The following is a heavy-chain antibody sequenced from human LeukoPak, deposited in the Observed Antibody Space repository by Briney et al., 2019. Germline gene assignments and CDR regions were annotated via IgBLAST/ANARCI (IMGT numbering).Heavy chain of an antibody. J-gene: IGHJ4*02. V-gene: IGHV1-18*01. CDR2: IIAYNGNT. CDR1: GYTFTSYG. D-gene: IGHD5-24*01. Sequence: ASVKVSCKASGYTFTSYGISWVRQAPGQGLEWMGWIIAYNGNTNYAQKIQGRVTMTTDTATSTAYMELRSLRSDDTAVYYCARGRGKRDGYNMRGDYWGQGTLVTVSS. CDR3: ARGRGKRDGYNMRGDY.